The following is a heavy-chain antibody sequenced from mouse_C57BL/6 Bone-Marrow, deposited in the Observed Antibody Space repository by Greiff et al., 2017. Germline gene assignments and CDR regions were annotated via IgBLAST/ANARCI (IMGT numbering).Heavy chain of an antibody. CDR3: TTRLYGSSPWFAY. CDR1: GFNIKDYY. CDR2: IDPEDGDT. V-gene: IGHV14-1*01. Sequence: VQLKQSGAELVRPGASVKLSCTASGFNIKDYYMHWVKQRPEQGLEWIGRIDPEDGDTEYAPKFQGKATMTADTSSNTAYLQLSSLTSEDTAVYYCTTRLYGSSPWFAYWGQGTLVTVSA. J-gene: IGHJ3*01. D-gene: IGHD1-1*01.